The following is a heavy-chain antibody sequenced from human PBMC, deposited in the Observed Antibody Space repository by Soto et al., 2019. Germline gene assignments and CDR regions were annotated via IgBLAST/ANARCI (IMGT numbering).Heavy chain of an antibody. J-gene: IGHJ6*02. D-gene: IGHD3-10*01. CDR3: AKPELRGVVVNV. CDR2: ISNSGDT. V-gene: IGHV3-23*01. CDR1: ECVYIGDA. Sequence: GGSLRQTFVESECVYIGDARFWDHQAPGKGLEWVSTISNSGDTYYADSVEGRFTISRDNSKDTVYLQMNSLRAEDTAVYYCAKPELRGVVVNVWGQGTTVTVSS.